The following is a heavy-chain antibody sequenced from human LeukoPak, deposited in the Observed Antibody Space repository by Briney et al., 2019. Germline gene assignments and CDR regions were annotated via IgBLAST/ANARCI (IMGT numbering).Heavy chain of an antibody. CDR1: GGSLSNYY. V-gene: IGHV4-59*08. J-gene: IGHJ4*02. CDR2: MYYGGST. D-gene: IGHD6-13*01. Sequence: SETLSLTCSVSGGSLSNYYWNWIRQPPGKGLEWIGSMYYGGSTNYNPSLKSRVTMSVDTSENQFSLKVSSVTAADTAVYYCARHRGSSWYESFDYWGQGILVTVSS. CDR3: ARHRGSSWYESFDY.